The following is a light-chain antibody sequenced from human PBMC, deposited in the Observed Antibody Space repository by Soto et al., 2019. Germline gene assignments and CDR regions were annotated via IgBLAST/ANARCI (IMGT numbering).Light chain of an antibody. CDR3: SSYTSSSTPWV. Sequence: QSAPTQPASVSGSPGQSITISCTGTSSDVGGYNYVSWYQQHPGKAPKLMIYEVSNRPSGVSNRFSGSKSGNTASLTISRLQAEDEADYYCSSYTSSSTPWVFGGGTKLTV. J-gene: IGLJ3*02. CDR2: EVS. V-gene: IGLV2-14*01. CDR1: SSDVGGYNY.